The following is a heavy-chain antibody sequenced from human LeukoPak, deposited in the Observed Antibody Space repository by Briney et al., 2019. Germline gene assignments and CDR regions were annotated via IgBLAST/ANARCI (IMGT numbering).Heavy chain of an antibody. J-gene: IGHJ4*02. CDR3: ARKTDHQTGGDY. Sequence: PGGSLRLSCAASGFTLSSYSMTWVRQAPGKGLEWVSLIYSGGSTSYADSVKGRFTISRDNSKNTLYLQMNSLRAEDTAVYYCARKTDHQTGGDYWGQGTLVTVSS. D-gene: IGHD1-1*01. CDR1: GFTLSSYS. CDR2: IYSGGST. V-gene: IGHV3-66*01.